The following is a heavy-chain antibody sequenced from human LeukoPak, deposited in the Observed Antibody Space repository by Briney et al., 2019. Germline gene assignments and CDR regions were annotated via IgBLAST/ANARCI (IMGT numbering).Heavy chain of an antibody. D-gene: IGHD1-26*01. J-gene: IGHJ3*02. Sequence: PGGSLRLSCAASGFTFSRNAMSWVRQAPGKGLEWVSAISGSGGSTDYADSVKGRFTISRDNSKNTLYLQMGSLRAEDTAVYYCAKRLRDIVGARNAFDIWGQGTMVSVSS. V-gene: IGHV3-23*01. CDR1: GFTFSRNA. CDR2: ISGSGGST. CDR3: AKRLRDIVGARNAFDI.